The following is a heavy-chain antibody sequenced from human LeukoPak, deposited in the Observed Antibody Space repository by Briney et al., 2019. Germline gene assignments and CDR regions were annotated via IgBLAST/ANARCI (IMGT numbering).Heavy chain of an antibody. CDR2: ISWNSGSR. V-gene: IGHV3-9*01. D-gene: IGHD1-26*01. Sequence: PGGSLRLSCAASGFTFDDYAMHWGRQAPGKGLEWGSGISWNSGSRGYADSVRGRLPTSKANATNTLHLQMTSLRAEHTAVYYCAKDRGELGYFDYWGQGTLVTVSS. CDR3: AKDRGELGYFDY. J-gene: IGHJ4*02. CDR1: GFTFDDYA.